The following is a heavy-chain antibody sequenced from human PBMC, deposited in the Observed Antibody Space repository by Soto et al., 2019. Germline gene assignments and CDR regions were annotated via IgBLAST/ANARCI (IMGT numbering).Heavy chain of an antibody. J-gene: IGHJ6*02. CDR3: AILLRSTYGMDV. CDR1: GGSISSSNW. CDR2: IYHSGST. Sequence: QVQLQEWGPGLVKPSGTLSLTCAVSGGSISSSNWWTWVRQPPGKGLEWIGEIYHSGSTNYNPSLKSRVTISVDKSKNQFSLKVTSVTVADTAVYYCAILLRSTYGMDVWGQGTTVTVSS. D-gene: IGHD3-3*01. V-gene: IGHV4-4*02.